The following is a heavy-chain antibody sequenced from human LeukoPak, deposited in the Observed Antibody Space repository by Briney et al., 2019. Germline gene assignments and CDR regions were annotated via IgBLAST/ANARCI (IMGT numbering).Heavy chain of an antibody. CDR1: GYSFNSFD. CDR2: MNPNSGNT. CDR3: ARLARYYYGMDV. V-gene: IGHV1-8*01. Sequence: ASVKVSCKASGYSFNSFDINWVRLAGGQGLEWMGWMNPNSGNTGYAQKFQGRVTMTRNTSINTAYMELSSLTSDDTAAYYCARLARYYYGMDVWGQGTTVTVSS. J-gene: IGHJ6*02.